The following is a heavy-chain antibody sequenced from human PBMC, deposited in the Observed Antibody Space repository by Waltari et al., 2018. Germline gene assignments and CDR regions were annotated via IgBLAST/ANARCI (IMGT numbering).Heavy chain of an antibody. CDR2: TRNKANSYNT. V-gene: IGHV3-72*01. D-gene: IGHD3-3*01. J-gene: IGHJ6*03. Sequence: EVQLVESGGGLVQPGGSLRLSCAASGFTFSDHYMDWVRQAPGKGLEWVGRTRNKANSYNTGYAASVKGRFTISRDDSKNSLYLQMNSLKTEDTAVYYCARAGYDFWSGYKYYYYYMDVWGKGTTVTVSS. CDR1: GFTFSDHY. CDR3: ARAGYDFWSGYKYYYYYMDV.